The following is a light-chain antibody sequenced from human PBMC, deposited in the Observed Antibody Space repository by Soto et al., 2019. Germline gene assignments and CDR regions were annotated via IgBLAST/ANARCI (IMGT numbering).Light chain of an antibody. Sequence: EIVMTQSPATLSVSPGERATLSCRASQSVSSNLAWYQQKPGQAPRLLIYGASTRATGMPARFSGSGSGRDFALTISSLQSEDFAVYYCKQYNNWPPRDSFGQGTKLEIK. CDR2: GAS. CDR3: KQYNNWPPRDS. CDR1: QSVSSN. V-gene: IGKV3-15*01. J-gene: IGKJ2*01.